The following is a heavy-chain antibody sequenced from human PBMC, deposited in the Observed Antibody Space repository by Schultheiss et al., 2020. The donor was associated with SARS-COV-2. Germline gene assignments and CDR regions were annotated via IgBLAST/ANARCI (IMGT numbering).Heavy chain of an antibody. Sequence: LVKVSCKASGGTFSSYTISWVRQAPGQGLEWMGRIIPILGIANYAQKFQGRVTITADKSTSTAYMELSSLRSEDTAVYYCASLQRLGNYYYYMDVWGKGTTVTVSS. CDR1: GGTFSSYT. CDR3: ASLQRLGNYYYYMDV. J-gene: IGHJ6*03. CDR2: IIPILGIA. V-gene: IGHV1-69*02. D-gene: IGHD6-25*01.